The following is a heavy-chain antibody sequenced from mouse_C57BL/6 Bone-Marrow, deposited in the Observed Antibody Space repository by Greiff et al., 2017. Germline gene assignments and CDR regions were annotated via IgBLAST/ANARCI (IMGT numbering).Heavy chain of an antibody. CDR2: IDPSSGGT. V-gene: IGHV1-72*01. CDR1: GYTFTSYW. D-gene: IGHD1-1*01. CDR3: ARLYEEDDVDY. Sequence: QVHVKQPGAELVMPGASVKLSCTASGYTFTSYWMHWVTPRPGRGLEWIGRIDPSSGGTNYTQTFTSKATLTVDKPSCTAYMQLSSLTSEVSAGYYGARLYEEDDVDYWGQGTAVTVAS. J-gene: IGHJ4*01.